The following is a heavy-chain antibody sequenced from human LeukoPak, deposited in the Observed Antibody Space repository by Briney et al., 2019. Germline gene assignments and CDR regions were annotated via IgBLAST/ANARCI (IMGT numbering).Heavy chain of an antibody. J-gene: IGHJ4*02. CDR2: IYYSGST. CDR1: GGSISSGTYY. Sequence: SETLSLTCTVSGGSISSGTYYWGWLRQPPGKGLEWIGSIYYSGSTYYNPSLKSRVTISVDTSKTQFSLKLSFVTAADTAVYYCARGKYSISSDYWGQGTLVTVS. CDR3: ARGKYSISSDY. D-gene: IGHD6-6*01. V-gene: IGHV4-39*07.